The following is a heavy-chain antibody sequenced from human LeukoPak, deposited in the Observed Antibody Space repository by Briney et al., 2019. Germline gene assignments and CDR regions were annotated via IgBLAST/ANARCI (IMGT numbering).Heavy chain of an antibody. V-gene: IGHV1-3*01. CDR3: ARVGARLQFDY. D-gene: IGHD1-26*01. Sequence: ASVKVSCKASGYTFTSYAMHWVRQAPGQRLEWMGWINAGNGNAKYSQKFQGRVTITRDTSASTAYMELSSLRSEDTAVYYCARVGARLQFDYWGQGTLVTVSS. J-gene: IGHJ4*02. CDR2: INAGNGNA. CDR1: GYTFTSYA.